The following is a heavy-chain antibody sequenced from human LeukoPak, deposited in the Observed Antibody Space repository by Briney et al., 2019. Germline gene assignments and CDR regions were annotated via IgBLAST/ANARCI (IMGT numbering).Heavy chain of an antibody. J-gene: IGHJ6*02. CDR3: AREIIAAAGDYYYGMDV. CDR2: IWYDGSNK. Sequence: GRSLRLSCAASGFTFSSYGMHWVRQAPGKGLEWVAVIWYDGSNKYYADSVKGRFTISRDNSKNTLYLQMNSLRAEDTAVYYCAREIIAAAGDYYYGMDVWGQGTTVTVSS. CDR1: GFTFSSYG. D-gene: IGHD6-13*01. V-gene: IGHV3-33*01.